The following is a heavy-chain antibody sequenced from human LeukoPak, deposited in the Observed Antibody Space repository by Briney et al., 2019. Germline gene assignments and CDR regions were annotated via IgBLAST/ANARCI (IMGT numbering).Heavy chain of an antibody. V-gene: IGHV3-74*01. D-gene: IGHD2-2*01. CDR1: GFTFSSYW. J-gene: IGHJ3*02. CDR3: AREGYCSSTSCYDAFDI. Sequence: GSLRLSCAASGFTFSSYWMHWVRQAPGKGLVWVPRINSDGSSTSYADSVKGRFTISRDNAKNTLYLQMNSLRAEDTAVYYCAREGYCSSTSCYDAFDIWGQGTMVTVSS. CDR2: INSDGSST.